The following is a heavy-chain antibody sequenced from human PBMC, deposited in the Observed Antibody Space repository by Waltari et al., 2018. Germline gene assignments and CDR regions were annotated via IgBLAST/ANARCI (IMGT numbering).Heavy chain of an antibody. D-gene: IGHD6-19*01. CDR3: ARGHSTGWYLSH. Sequence: QVQLMESGPGLVRPSETLSLTCNFSGCSITSDYWSWVRQPPGKGLEWVGYIYHSGTTNNNPALRSRVTISIGTSKTQCSLKLNYVTAADTAVYCCARGHSTGWYLSHWGRGALVTVSS. V-gene: IGHV4-59*01. CDR1: GCSITSDY. J-gene: IGHJ1*01. CDR2: IYHSGTT.